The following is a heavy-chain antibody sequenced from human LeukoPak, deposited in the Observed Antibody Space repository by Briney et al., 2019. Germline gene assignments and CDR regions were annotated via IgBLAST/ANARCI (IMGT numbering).Heavy chain of an antibody. D-gene: IGHD2-21*01. CDR2: MYSGGST. CDR3: VRGSSFGEGFDY. CDR1: GFTVSTNY. Sequence: GGSLRLSCAASGFTVSTNYMSWVRQAPGKGLEWVSVMYSGGSTYYADSVRGRFTFSRDNSKSTLSLQMNSLRAEDTAVYYCVRGSSFGEGFDYWGQGTLVTVSS. J-gene: IGHJ4*02. V-gene: IGHV3-53*01.